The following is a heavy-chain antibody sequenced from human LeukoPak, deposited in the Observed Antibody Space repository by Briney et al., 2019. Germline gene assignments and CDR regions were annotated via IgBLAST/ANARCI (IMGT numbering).Heavy chain of an antibody. D-gene: IGHD2-21*02. V-gene: IGHV1-46*01. CDR3: AREVVVTAIRFFQH. CDR2: INPSGGST. J-gene: IGHJ1*01. CDR1: GYTFTRYY. Sequence: ASVKVSCKASGYTFTRYYMHWVRQAPGEGLEWMGIINPSGGSTSYAQKFQGRVTMTSDTSTGTVYMELSSLRSEDAAVYYCAREVVVTAIRFFQHWGQGTLVTVSS.